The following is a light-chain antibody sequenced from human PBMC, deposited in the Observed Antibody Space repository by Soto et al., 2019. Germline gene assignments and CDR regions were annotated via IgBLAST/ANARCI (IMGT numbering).Light chain of an antibody. CDR3: ASYAGTKLFV. Sequence: QSALTQPPSASGSPGQSVTISCTGSSSDVGGYEYVSWYQQHPGKAPKLIIYEVTKRPSGVPDRFSGSKSGSTASLTVSGLQADDEADYYCASYAGTKLFVFGSGTKLTVL. CDR2: EVT. CDR1: SSDVGGYEY. J-gene: IGLJ1*01. V-gene: IGLV2-8*01.